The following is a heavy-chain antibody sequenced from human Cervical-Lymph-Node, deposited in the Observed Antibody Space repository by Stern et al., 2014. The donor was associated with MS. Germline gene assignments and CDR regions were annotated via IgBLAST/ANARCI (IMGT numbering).Heavy chain of an antibody. Sequence: VQLVESGGGVVQPGRSLRLSCAVSGFSLNSLGMHWVRQAPGKGLERVAVISLVGSNRRYGDSVKGRFSISRDISNNTLYLQMNSLRPEDTAVYYCLGVGDAMHVWGQGTTVIVSS. CDR2: ISLVGSNR. CDR3: LGVGDAMHV. V-gene: IGHV3-30*03. J-gene: IGHJ6*02. CDR1: GFSLNSLG.